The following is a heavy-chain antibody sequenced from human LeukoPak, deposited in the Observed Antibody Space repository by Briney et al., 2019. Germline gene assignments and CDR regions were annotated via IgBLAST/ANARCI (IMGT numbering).Heavy chain of an antibody. D-gene: IGHD6-6*01. Sequence: PGRSLRLSCAASGFTFSSYAMHWVRQAPGKGLEWVAVISYDGSNKYYADSVKGRFTISRDNSKNTLYLQMNSLRAEDTAVYYCARGGDSSSWTYFFDYWGQGTRVTVSS. CDR1: GFTFSSYA. V-gene: IGHV3-30-3*01. J-gene: IGHJ4*02. CDR2: ISYDGSNK. CDR3: ARGGDSSSWTYFFDY.